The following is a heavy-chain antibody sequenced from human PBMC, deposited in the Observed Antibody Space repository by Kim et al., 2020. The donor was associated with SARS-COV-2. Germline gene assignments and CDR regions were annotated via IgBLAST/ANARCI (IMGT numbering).Heavy chain of an antibody. CDR3: ARDWSGSSSRYYYGMDV. D-gene: IGHD6-6*01. V-gene: IGHV1-69*13. CDR1: GGTFSSYA. CDR2: IIPIFGTA. J-gene: IGHJ6*02. Sequence: SVKVFCKASGGTFSSYAISWVRQAPGQGLEWMGGIIPIFGTANYAQQFQGRVTITADESTSTAYMELSSLRSEDTAVYYCARDWSGSSSRYYYGMDVWGQGTTVTVSS.